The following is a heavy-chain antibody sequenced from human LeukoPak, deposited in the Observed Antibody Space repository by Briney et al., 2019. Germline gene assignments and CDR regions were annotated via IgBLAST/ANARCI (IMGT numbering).Heavy chain of an antibody. CDR2: MYYSGST. CDR1: GGSISNNNYY. D-gene: IGHD2-8*02. Sequence: PSGTLSXTCPSAGGSISNNNYYWGWLRQPPGRGLEWIGSMYYSGSTYYNPSLRSRVTLLLNTSKNECSLQLRSVSSAERAVYFCXRGXRSLFVVSTFDSWGQGILVTVSS. J-gene: IGHJ4*02. CDR3: XRGXRSLFVVSTFDS. V-gene: IGHV4-39*07.